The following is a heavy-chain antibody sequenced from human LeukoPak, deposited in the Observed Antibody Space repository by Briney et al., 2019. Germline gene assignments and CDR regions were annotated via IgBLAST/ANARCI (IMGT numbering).Heavy chain of an antibody. Sequence: PSETLSLTCTVSGYSISSGYYWGWIRQPPGKGLEWIGSIYHSGSTYYNPSLKSRVTISVDTSKNQFSLKLSSVTAADTAVYYCARVSSGSGSYSILDYWGQGTLVTVSS. CDR3: ARVSSGSGSYSILDY. CDR1: GYSISSGYY. J-gene: IGHJ4*02. D-gene: IGHD3-10*01. CDR2: IYHSGST. V-gene: IGHV4-38-2*02.